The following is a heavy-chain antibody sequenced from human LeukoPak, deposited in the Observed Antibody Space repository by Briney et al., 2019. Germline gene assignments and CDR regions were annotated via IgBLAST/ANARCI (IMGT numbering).Heavy chain of an antibody. J-gene: IGHJ5*02. CDR1: GGSFSGYY. CDR2: INHSGST. V-gene: IGHV4-34*01. Sequence: SETLSLTCAVYGGSFSGYYWSWIRQPPGKGLEWIGEINHSGSTNYNPSLKSRVTISVDTSKNQFSLKLSSVTAADTAVYYCAREHVAYCGGDCFAPLNWFDPWGQGTLVTVSS. D-gene: IGHD2-21*02. CDR3: AREHVAYCGGDCFAPLNWFDP.